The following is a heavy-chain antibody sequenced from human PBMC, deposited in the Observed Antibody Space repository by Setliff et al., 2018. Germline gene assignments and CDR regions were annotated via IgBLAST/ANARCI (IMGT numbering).Heavy chain of an antibody. Sequence: GGSLRLSCVASGFTISYYAIHWVRQAPGKGLEWVAVSRYAENYQYYADSVKGRFTISRDNSENTLYLQMNSLRPDDTAVYHCARAPDYGEIDYWGQGTLVTVSS. CDR3: ARAPDYGEIDY. D-gene: IGHD4-17*01. V-gene: IGHV3-30-3*01. CDR2: SRYAENYQ. CDR1: GFTISYYA. J-gene: IGHJ4*02.